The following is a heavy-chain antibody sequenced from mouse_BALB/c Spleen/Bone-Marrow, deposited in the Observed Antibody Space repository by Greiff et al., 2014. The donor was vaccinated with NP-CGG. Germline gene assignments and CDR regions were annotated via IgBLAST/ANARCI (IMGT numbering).Heavy chain of an antibody. D-gene: IGHD2-3*01. V-gene: IGHV1S130*01. Sequence: LVESGSVLVRPGDSVKLSCKASGYAFTSTWIHWAKQWPGQGLEWIGEIHPNSGNTKYNEKLKGKATLTADTSSSTAYVDLSSLTSEDSAVYYCTRDGVGGAMDYWGQGTSVTVSS. J-gene: IGHJ4*01. CDR3: TRDGVGGAMDY. CDR1: GYAFTSTW. CDR2: IHPNSGNT.